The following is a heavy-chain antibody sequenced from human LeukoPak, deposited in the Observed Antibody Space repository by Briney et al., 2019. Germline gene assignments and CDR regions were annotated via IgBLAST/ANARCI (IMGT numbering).Heavy chain of an antibody. J-gene: IGHJ4*02. Sequence: TGGSLRLSCAAPGFTFSNYAMTWVRQAPGKRLEWVSGISGSGDTTYYADSVKGRFTISRDNSKNTLYLEMHSLRAVDTAVYYCAKTFLEQWLVDYWGQGTLVTVSS. CDR2: ISGSGDTT. CDR3: AKTFLEQWLVDY. D-gene: IGHD6-19*01. CDR1: GFTFSNYA. V-gene: IGHV3-23*01.